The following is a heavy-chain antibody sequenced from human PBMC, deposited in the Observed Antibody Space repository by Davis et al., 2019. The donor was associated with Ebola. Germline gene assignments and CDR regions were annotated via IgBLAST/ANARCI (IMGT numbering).Heavy chain of an antibody. CDR3: ARVGSGSLFFYYGMDV. V-gene: IGHV4-61*08. J-gene: IGHJ6*04. CDR2: IYYSGST. D-gene: IGHD6-19*01. Sequence: SETLSLTCTVSGGSISSGGYYWSWIRQHPGKGLEWIGYIYYSGSTNYNPSLKSRVTISVDTSKNQFSLKLSSVTAADTAVYYCARVGSGSLFFYYGMDVWGKGTTVTVSS. CDR1: GGSISSGGYY.